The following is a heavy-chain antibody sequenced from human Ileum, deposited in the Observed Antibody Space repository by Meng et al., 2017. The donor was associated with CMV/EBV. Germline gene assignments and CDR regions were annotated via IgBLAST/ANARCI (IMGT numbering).Heavy chain of an antibody. CDR2: IDTNTGNP. Sequence: CKASGYTFSSNSLIWVRQAPGQGPEWMGWIDTNTGNPTYARDFTGRFVFSLDTSVSTAYLQISSLKAEDTAVYYCARDGLNERYFDYWGQGTLVTVSS. V-gene: IGHV7-4-1*02. CDR1: GYTFSSNS. D-gene: IGHD6-25*01. J-gene: IGHJ4*02. CDR3: ARDGLNERYFDY.